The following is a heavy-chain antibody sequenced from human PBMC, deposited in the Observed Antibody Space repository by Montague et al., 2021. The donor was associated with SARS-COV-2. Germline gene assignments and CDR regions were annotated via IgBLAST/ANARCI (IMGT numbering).Heavy chain of an antibody. D-gene: IGHD3-10*02. CDR1: GGSISSSSYY. CDR3: ARQAHLFHSATDYYDMDV. J-gene: IGHJ6*02. V-gene: IGHV4-39*01. CDR2: IYYSGST. Sequence: SETLSLTCSVSGGSISSSSYYWGWIRQSPGKGLEWIGSIYYSGSTYYNPSLKSRVTISVDTSKKQFSLKVTPVTAADTAVYYCARQAHLFHSATDYYDMDVWGQGTTVTVSS.